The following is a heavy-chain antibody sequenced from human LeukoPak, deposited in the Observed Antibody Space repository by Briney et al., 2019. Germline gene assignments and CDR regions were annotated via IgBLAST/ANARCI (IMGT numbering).Heavy chain of an antibody. CDR2: IYCSGNT. V-gene: IGHV4-39*07. J-gene: IGHJ4*02. CDR3: ARVTVAGSGVYDY. CDR1: GGSISSSSYY. Sequence: SETLSLTCTVSGGSISSSSYYWGWIRQPPGKGLEWIGNIYCSGNTYYNPSLKSRVTISVDTSKNQFSLKLSSVTAADTAVYYCARVTVAGSGVYDYWGQGTLVTVSS. D-gene: IGHD6-19*01.